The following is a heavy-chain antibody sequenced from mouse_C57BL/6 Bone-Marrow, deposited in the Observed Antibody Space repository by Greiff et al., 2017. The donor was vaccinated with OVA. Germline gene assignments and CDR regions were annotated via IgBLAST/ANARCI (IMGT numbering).Heavy chain of an antibody. J-gene: IGHJ4*01. CDR1: GFTFSSYA. Sequence: EVKLMESGGGLVKPGGSLKLSCAASGFTFSSYAMSWVRQTPEKRLEWVATISDGGSYTYYPDNVKGRFTISRDNAKNNLYLQMSHLKSEDTAMYYCARTYSNYAMDYWGQGTSVTVSS. CDR3: ARTYSNYAMDY. V-gene: IGHV5-4*03. D-gene: IGHD2-5*01. CDR2: ISDGGSYT.